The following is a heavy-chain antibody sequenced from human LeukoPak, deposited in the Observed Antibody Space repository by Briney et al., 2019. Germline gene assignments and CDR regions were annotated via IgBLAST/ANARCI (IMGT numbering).Heavy chain of an antibody. J-gene: IGHJ5*02. CDR2: INHSGDGT. CDR1: GYTFSSYY. V-gene: IGHV1-46*01. CDR3: AREHDFWSGYVLPNWFDP. Sequence: ASVKVSCKASGYTFSSYYMHWVRQSPGQQLEGLGIINHSGDGTSYAQRFQGRVTMTRDTSTSTVYMELSSLGSEDTAVYYCAREHDFWSGYVLPNWFDPWGQGTLVTVSS. D-gene: IGHD3-3*01.